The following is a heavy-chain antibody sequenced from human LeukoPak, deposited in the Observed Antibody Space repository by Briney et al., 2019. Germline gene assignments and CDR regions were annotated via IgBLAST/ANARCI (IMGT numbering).Heavy chain of an antibody. CDR1: GFTFSSYA. CDR2: ISGSGGST. Sequence: GRSLRLSCAASGFTFSSYAMSWVRQAPGKGLEWVSAISGSGGSTYYADSVKGRFIISRDNSKNTLYLQMNSLRAEDTAVYYCAKDSPIAVAGNFDYWGQGTLVTVSS. CDR3: AKDSPIAVAGNFDY. D-gene: IGHD6-19*01. V-gene: IGHV3-23*01. J-gene: IGHJ4*02.